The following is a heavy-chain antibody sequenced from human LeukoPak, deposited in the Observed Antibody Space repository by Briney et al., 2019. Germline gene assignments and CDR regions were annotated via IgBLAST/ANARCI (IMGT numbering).Heavy chain of an antibody. CDR3: ASGYFGDAFDV. CDR1: GGSISSYY. CDR2: IYYTGTT. Sequence: PSETLSLTCTVSGGSISSYYWSWIRQPPGKGREWIGYIYYTGTTNYNTSLKSRVTISVDISKNHFSLKLRSVTAADTAVYYCASGYFGDAFDVWGQGTMVSVSS. J-gene: IGHJ3*01. D-gene: IGHD3-9*01. V-gene: IGHV4-59*08.